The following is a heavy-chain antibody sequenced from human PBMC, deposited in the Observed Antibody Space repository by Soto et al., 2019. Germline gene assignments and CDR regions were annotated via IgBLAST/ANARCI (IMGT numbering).Heavy chain of an antibody. Sequence: GGSLRLSCAASGFTFSSYAMHWVRQAPGKGLEWVAVISYDGSNKYYADSVKGRFTISRDNAKNSLYLQMNSLRAEDTAVYYCARDVGSFGYYGMDVWGQGTTVTVSS. CDR1: GFTFSSYA. V-gene: IGHV3-30-3*01. D-gene: IGHD6-13*01. CDR2: ISYDGSNK. J-gene: IGHJ6*02. CDR3: ARDVGSFGYYGMDV.